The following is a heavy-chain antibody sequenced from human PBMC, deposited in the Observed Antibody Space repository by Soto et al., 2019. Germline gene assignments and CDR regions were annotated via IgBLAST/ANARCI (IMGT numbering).Heavy chain of an antibody. V-gene: IGHV4-30-4*01. CDR2: IYYSGST. CDR3: ARVPGYSSPYYGMDV. D-gene: IGHD6-13*01. CDR1: RGSISSGDYY. Sequence: LSLTCTVSRGSISSGDYYWSWIRQPPGKGLEWIGYIYYSGSTYYNPSLKSRVTISVDTSKNQFSLKLSSVTAADTAVYYCARVPGYSSPYYGMDVWGQGTTVTVSS. J-gene: IGHJ6*02.